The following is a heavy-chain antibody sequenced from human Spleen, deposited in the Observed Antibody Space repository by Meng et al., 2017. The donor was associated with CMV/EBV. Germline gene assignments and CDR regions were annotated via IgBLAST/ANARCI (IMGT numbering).Heavy chain of an antibody. Sequence: GESLKISCAASGFTFSSPALHWVRQAPGMGLQWVSLITSNGFNKYYADYVKGRFTISRDNSKNTVDLQMSSLRVDDTAVYYCAKDHNDFWGGFEGYYFDHWGQGTLVTVSS. CDR2: ITSNGFNK. D-gene: IGHD3-3*01. CDR1: GFTFSSPA. CDR3: AKDHNDFWGGFEGYYFDH. V-gene: IGHV3-30-3*01. J-gene: IGHJ4*02.